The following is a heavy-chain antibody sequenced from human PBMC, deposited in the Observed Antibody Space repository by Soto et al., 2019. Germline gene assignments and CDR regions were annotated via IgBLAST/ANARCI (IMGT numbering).Heavy chain of an antibody. Sequence: SVKVSCKASGDGFSNYGFSWVRQAPGQGLEWMGWISAYDGQTNYTKKFQSRVTMTTDTSSSTAYMELRSLRSEDTAVYYCARDRVTYDFWSGYYYYWGQGTLVTVSS. CDR3: ARDRVTYDFWSGYYYY. V-gene: IGHV1-18*01. CDR1: GDGFSNYG. CDR2: ISAYDGQT. J-gene: IGHJ4*02. D-gene: IGHD3-3*01.